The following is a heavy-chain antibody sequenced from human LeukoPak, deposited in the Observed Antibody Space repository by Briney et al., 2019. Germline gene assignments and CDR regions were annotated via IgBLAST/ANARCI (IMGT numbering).Heavy chain of an antibody. J-gene: IGHJ4*02. V-gene: IGHV3-33*08. CDR2: IWFDGSNK. CDR3: ARDGRSGPHFDS. Sequence: RPGGSLRLSCVASGFTFNTYWIHWVRQAPGKGLEWVAHIWFDGSNKYFADSVKGRFTISRDNSKNTLYLQMNSLRAEDTAVYYCARDGRSGPHFDSWGQGTLVTVSS. CDR1: GFTFNTYW. D-gene: IGHD1-1*01.